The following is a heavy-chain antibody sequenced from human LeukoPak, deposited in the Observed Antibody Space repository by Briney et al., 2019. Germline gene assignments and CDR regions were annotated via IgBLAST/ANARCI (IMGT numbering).Heavy chain of an antibody. CDR2: MNPNSGNT. V-gene: IGHV1-8*01. Sequence: ASVKVSCKASGYTFTSYDINWVRQATGQGIEWMGWMNPNSGNTGYAQKFQGRVTMTRNTSISTAYMELSSLRSEDTAVYYCASAIAVYSSSWSDAFDIWGQGTMVTVSS. CDR1: GYTFTSYD. D-gene: IGHD6-13*01. CDR3: ASAIAVYSSSWSDAFDI. J-gene: IGHJ3*02.